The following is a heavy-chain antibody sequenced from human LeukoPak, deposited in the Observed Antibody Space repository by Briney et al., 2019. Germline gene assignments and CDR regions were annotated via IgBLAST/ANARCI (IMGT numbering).Heavy chain of an antibody. CDR3: ARVAVAVAGTNFDP. CDR1: GGTFSSYA. J-gene: IGHJ5*02. Sequence: ASVKVSCKASGGTFSSYAISWVRQASGQGLEWMGGIIPIFGTANYAQKFQGRVTITADKSTSTAYMELSSLRSEDMAVYYCARVAVAVAGTNFDPWGQGTLVTVSS. CDR2: IIPIFGTA. V-gene: IGHV1-69*06. D-gene: IGHD6-19*01.